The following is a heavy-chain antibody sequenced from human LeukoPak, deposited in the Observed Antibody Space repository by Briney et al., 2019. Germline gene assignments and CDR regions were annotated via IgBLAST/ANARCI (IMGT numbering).Heavy chain of an antibody. J-gene: IGHJ6*03. CDR2: MNPNSGNT. D-gene: IGHD3-3*01. CDR3: ARREANDFWSGYDDYYYYYYLDV. V-gene: IGHV1-8*01. Sequence: GASVKVSCKASGYTFTSYDINWVRQATGQGLEWMGWMNPNSGNTGYAQKFQGRVTMTRNTSISTAYMELSSLRSEDTAVYYCARREANDFWSGYDDYYYYYYLDVWGKGTTVTVSS. CDR1: GYTFTSYD.